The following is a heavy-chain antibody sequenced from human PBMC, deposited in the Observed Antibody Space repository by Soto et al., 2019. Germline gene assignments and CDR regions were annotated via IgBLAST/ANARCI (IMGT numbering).Heavy chain of an antibody. CDR3: AHRVLRTVFGLVTTTAIYFDF. Sequence: QITLNESGPTQVKPRQTLTLTCTFSGFSLTTSGVGVGWIRQSPGKAPEWLALIYWDDDKRYSPSLKSRLTITKDTSKNQVVLPMADLDPEDTATYYCAHRVLRTVFGLVTTTAIYFDFWGQGTPVAVSS. CDR2: IYWDDDK. V-gene: IGHV2-5*02. D-gene: IGHD3-3*01. CDR1: GFSLTTSGVG. J-gene: IGHJ4*02.